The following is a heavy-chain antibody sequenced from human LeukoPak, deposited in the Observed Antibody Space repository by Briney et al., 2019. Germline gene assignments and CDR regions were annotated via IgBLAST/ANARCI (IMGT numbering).Heavy chain of an antibody. CDR1: GGSISSSNW. CDR3: ARVTSSLYYGMDV. CDR2: IYHSGST. D-gene: IGHD6-6*01. Sequence: SETLSLTCAVSGGSISSSNWWSWVRQPPGKGLEWIGEIYHSGSTNYNPSLKSRVTISVDKSKNQFSLKLSSVTAADTAVYYCARVTSSLYYGMDVWGRGTTVTVSS. J-gene: IGHJ6*02. V-gene: IGHV4-4*02.